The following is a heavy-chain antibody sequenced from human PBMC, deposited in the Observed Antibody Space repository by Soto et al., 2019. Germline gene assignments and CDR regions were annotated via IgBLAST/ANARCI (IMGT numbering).Heavy chain of an antibody. CDR2: ISWYDDK. CDR3: AHRVLRTVFGLVTTTAIYFDF. Sequence: QITLNESGPTQVKPRQTLTLTCTFSGFSLTTSGVGVGWIRQSPGKAPECLALISWYDDKRYSPSLKSRLTITKDTSKNQVVLTMADLDPADTATYYCAHRVLRTVFGLVTTTAIYFDFWGQGTPVAVSS. J-gene: IGHJ4*02. CDR1: GFSLTTSGVG. D-gene: IGHD3-3*01. V-gene: IGHV2-5*01.